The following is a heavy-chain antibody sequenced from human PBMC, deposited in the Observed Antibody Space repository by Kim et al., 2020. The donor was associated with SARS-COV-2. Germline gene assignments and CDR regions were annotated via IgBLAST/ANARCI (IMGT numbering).Heavy chain of an antibody. Sequence: GGSLRLSCAGSGFTFSNYWMSWIRQAPGKGLEWVANIKQDGSDKYYVDSVKGRFTISRDNAKNSLYLQMNSLRAEDTAVYYCAKAGRYCSGCSCYIYHWG. D-gene: IGHD2-15*01. CDR3: AKAGRYCSGCSCYIYH. CDR2: IKQDGSDK. CDR1: GFTFSNYW. V-gene: IGHV3-7*01. J-gene: IGHJ1*01.